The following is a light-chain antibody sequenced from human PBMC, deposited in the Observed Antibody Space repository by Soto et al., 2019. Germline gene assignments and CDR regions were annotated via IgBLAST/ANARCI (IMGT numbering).Light chain of an antibody. J-gene: IGLJ3*02. Sequence: QSALTQPPSASGSPGQSVTISCTGTSSDVGGYNLVSWYQQHPGKAPKLMIYEVNKRPSGVPDRFSGSKSGYTASLTVSGLQTEDEAFYYCSSSAGIYHYLVFGGGTKLTVL. CDR3: SSSAGIYHYLV. CDR1: SSDVGGYNL. CDR2: EVN. V-gene: IGLV2-8*01.